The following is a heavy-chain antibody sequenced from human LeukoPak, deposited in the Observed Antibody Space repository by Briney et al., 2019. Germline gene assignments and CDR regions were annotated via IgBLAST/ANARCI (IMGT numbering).Heavy chain of an antibody. CDR3: ARDKTITFGGVIVSPDY. CDR2: IGVNSDGP. D-gene: IGHD3-16*02. CDR1: GFTFSDYG. Sequence: PGGSLRLSCAASGFTFSDYGMTWVRQVPGKGLEWVSSIGVNSDGPQYADSVKGRFTISRDNSKNTLYLQMNSLRAEDTAVYYCARDKTITFGGVIVSPDYWGQGTLVTVSS. J-gene: IGHJ4*02. V-gene: IGHV3-23*01.